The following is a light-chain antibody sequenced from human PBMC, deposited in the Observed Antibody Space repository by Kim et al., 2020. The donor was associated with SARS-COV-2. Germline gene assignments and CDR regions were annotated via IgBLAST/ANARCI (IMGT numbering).Light chain of an antibody. J-gene: IGLJ2*01. CDR3: NSRDSSGSHLV. CDR2: GKN. Sequence: ALGQTVRITCQGDSLRSYYASWYQQKPGQAPVFVIYGKNNRPSGIPDRFSGSSSGNTASLTITGAQAEDEADYYCNSRDSSGSHLVFGGGTQLTVL. CDR1: SLRSYY. V-gene: IGLV3-19*01.